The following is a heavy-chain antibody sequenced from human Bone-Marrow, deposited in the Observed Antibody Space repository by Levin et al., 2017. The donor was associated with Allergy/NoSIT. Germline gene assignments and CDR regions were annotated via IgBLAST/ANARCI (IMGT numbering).Heavy chain of an antibody. V-gene: IGHV1-18*01. D-gene: IGHD6-19*01. CDR1: GYFFTNHG. CDR2: ISADTGDT. Sequence: AASVKVSCKTSGYFFTNHGISWMRQAPGQGLEWLGWISADTGDTQYSQKVEGRVTMTTDTPTRTAFLELGSLRSGDTATYYCARRISSGYYYAFDYWGQGTRVTVSP. CDR3: ARRISSGYYYAFDY. J-gene: IGHJ4*01.